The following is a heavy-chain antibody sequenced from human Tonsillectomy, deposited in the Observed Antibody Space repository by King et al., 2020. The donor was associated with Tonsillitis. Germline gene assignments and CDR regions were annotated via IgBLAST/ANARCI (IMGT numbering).Heavy chain of an antibody. CDR1: GFTFSSYA. CDR2: ISYDGSNK. Sequence: QLVQSGGGVVQPGRSLRLSCAASGFTFSSYAMHWVRQAPGKGLEWVAVISYDGSNKFYAASVKGRFTISRDNSENTLYLQMNSLRAEDTAVYYCERLDFWSGSFIDNWGQGTLVTVSS. V-gene: IGHV3-30-3*01. D-gene: IGHD3-3*01. J-gene: IGHJ4*02. CDR3: ERLDFWSGSFIDN.